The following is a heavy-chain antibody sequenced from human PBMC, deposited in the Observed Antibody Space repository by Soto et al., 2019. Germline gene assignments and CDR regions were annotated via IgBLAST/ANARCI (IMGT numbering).Heavy chain of an antibody. Sequence: QLRLQESGPGLVRPSEPLSLTCTVSGGSISSGTSYWGWIRQSPGKGLAWIGSMYYTGTTDYNSSLKSRATISVDMSKNQFSLKLSSVTAADTAVYFCAIVRPTNNWYSFDVWGQGSLVTVS. V-gene: IGHV4-39*01. CDR3: AIVRPTNNWYSFDV. D-gene: IGHD1-1*01. CDR2: MYYTGTT. J-gene: IGHJ3*01. CDR1: GGSISSGTSY.